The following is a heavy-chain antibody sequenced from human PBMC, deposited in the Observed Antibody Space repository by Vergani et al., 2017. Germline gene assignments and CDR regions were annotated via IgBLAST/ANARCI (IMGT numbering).Heavy chain of an antibody. D-gene: IGHD4-17*01. J-gene: IGHJ2*01. CDR1: GGSISSSSYY. V-gene: IGHV2-26*01. CDR2: IFSNDEK. Sequence: QESGPGLVKPSETLSLTCTVSGGSISSSSYYWGWIRQPPGKALEWLAHIFSNDEKSYSTSLKSRLTISKDTSKSQVVLTMTNMDPVDTATYYCARKNPSYTVTPYWYFDLWGRGTLVTVSS. CDR3: ARKNPSYTVTPYWYFDL.